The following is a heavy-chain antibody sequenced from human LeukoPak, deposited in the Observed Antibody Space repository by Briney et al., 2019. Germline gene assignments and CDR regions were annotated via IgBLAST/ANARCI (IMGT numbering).Heavy chain of an antibody. V-gene: IGHV3-23*01. Sequence: GGSLRLSCAASGFTFSSYAMSWVRQAPGKGLEWVSAISGSGGSTYYADSVKGRFTISRDNSKNTLYLQMNSLRAEDTAVYYCAKGYCSSTSCYRGIRLDYWGQGTLVTVSS. CDR1: GFTFSSYA. J-gene: IGHJ4*02. CDR2: ISGSGGST. D-gene: IGHD2-2*01. CDR3: AKGYCSSTSCYRGIRLDY.